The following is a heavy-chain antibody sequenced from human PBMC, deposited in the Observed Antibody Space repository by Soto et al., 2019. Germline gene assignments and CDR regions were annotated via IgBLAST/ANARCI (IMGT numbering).Heavy chain of an antibody. CDR3: ARVADGWEAYYFDY. Sequence: SETLSLTCTVSGGSISSYYWSWIRQPPGKGLEWIGYIYYTGSTTKYNPSLKSRVTISVDTSKNQFSLKLSSVTAADTAVYYCARVADGWEAYYFDYWGQGTLVTVSS. CDR1: GGSISSYY. CDR2: IYYTGSTT. V-gene: IGHV4-59*01. D-gene: IGHD1-26*01. J-gene: IGHJ4*02.